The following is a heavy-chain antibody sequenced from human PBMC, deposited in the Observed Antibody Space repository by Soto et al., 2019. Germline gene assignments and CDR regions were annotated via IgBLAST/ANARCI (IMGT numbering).Heavy chain of an antibody. CDR2: ISWDGGST. D-gene: IGHD2-2*02. V-gene: IGHV3-43D*04. CDR1: GFTFDDYA. CDR3: AKDIEWDCSSTSCYTVNYYYGMDV. J-gene: IGHJ6*02. Sequence: HPGGSLRLSCAASGFTFDDYAMHWVRQAPGKGLEWVSLISWDGGSTYYADSVKGRFTISRDNSKNSLYLQMNSLRAEDTALYYCAKDIEWDCSSTSCYTVNYYYGMDVWGQGTTVTVSS.